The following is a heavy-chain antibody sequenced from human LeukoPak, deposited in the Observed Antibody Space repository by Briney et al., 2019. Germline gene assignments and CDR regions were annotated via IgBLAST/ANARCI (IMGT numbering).Heavy chain of an antibody. Sequence: SETVSLTCTVSGLSISSSSYYWGGIRQPPGKGLEWIGTISYSWRNYYNPSLKSRFTISVDTSKNQFSLELSSVTAADTAVYYFARDFDFWGQGTLVPVSS. CDR2: ISYSWRN. CDR3: ARDFDF. CDR1: GLSISSSSYY. J-gene: IGHJ4*02. V-gene: IGHV4-39*02.